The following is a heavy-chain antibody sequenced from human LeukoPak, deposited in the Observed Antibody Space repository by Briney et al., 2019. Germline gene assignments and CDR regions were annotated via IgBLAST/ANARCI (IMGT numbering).Heavy chain of an antibody. Sequence: GGSLRLSCAASGLTFSSYSTNWVRQAPGNGLEWVSYISSSSSTIYYAASVKGRFTTSRDNAKNSLYLQMNSLTAEDTAVYYCARPKLGYCSSTSCYAYSHFDYWGQGTLVTVSS. V-gene: IGHV3-48*01. D-gene: IGHD2-2*01. CDR1: GLTFSSYS. CDR2: ISSSSSTI. CDR3: ARPKLGYCSSTSCYAYSHFDY. J-gene: IGHJ4*02.